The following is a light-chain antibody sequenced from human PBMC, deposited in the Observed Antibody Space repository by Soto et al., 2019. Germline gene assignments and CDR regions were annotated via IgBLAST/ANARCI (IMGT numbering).Light chain of an antibody. Sequence: IVLTQSPGTLSLSPGERATLSCRASQSVSSSYLAWYQQKPGQAPRLLIYGASSRATGIPDRFSGSGSGADFPLTISRLGPEDFAVYYCQHYGSSSLVTFGPGTRLEIK. CDR1: QSVSSSY. CDR3: QHYGSSSLVT. V-gene: IGKV3-20*01. CDR2: GAS. J-gene: IGKJ5*01.